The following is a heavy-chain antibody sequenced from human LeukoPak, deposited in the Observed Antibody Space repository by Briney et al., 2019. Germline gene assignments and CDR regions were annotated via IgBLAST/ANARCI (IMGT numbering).Heavy chain of an antibody. J-gene: IGHJ4*02. V-gene: IGHV3-21*01. D-gene: IGHD6-13*01. CDR2: ISSSSSYI. CDR3: AREGGSSSWYFDY. CDR1: GFTFSSYS. Sequence: PGGSLRLSCAASGFTFSSYSMNWVRQAPGKGLEWVSSISSSSSYIHYADSVKGRFTISRDNAKNSLYLQMNSLRAEDTAVYYCAREGGSSSWYFDYWGQGTLVTVSS.